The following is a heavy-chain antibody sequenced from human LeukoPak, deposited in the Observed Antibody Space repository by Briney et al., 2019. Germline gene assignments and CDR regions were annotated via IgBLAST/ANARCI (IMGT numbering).Heavy chain of an antibody. D-gene: IGHD6-13*01. J-gene: IGHJ2*01. Sequence: GGSLRLSCAASGFTFGHSAMHWVRHVPGEGLEWISVISGDGDKIDCAESVKGRYSVSRDNNKNSLYLQMSRLTIEDTALFYCAKDGWKAAGYFDLWGRGTVVTVSS. CDR3: AKDGWKAAGYFDL. V-gene: IGHV3-43*02. CDR2: ISGDGDKI. CDR1: GFTFGHSA.